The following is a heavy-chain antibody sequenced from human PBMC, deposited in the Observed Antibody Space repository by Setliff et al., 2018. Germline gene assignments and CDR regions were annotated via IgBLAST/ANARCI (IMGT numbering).Heavy chain of an antibody. V-gene: IGHV1-69*05. CDR1: GGSFRNSG. Sequence: ASVKVSCKASGGSFRNSGSGWVRQAPGQGLEWIGGIVPIYGPAKYAQKFQGRVEITTDESTNTAYMELSSLTSDDTATYYCARVPQEALYYYDRGHYIDYWGQGTLVTVSS. D-gene: IGHD3-22*01. J-gene: IGHJ4*02. CDR2: IVPIYGPA. CDR3: ARVPQEALYYYDRGHYIDY.